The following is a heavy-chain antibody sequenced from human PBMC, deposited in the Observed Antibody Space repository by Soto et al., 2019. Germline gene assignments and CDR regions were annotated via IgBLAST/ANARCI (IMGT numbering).Heavy chain of an antibody. Sequence: GSLRLSCAASGFTFSSYWMHWVRQAPGKGLVWVSRINSDGSSTSYADSVKGRFTISRDNSKNTLYLQMNSLRTEDTAVYYCARALDFWSAYFDYWGQGSLVTVSS. V-gene: IGHV3-74*01. CDR2: INSDGSST. CDR1: GFTFSSYW. D-gene: IGHD3-3*01. CDR3: ARALDFWSAYFDY. J-gene: IGHJ4*02.